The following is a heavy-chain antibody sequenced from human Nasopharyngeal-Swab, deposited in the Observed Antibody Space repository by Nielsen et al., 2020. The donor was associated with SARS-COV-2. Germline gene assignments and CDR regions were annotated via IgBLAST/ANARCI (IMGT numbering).Heavy chain of an antibody. V-gene: IGHV3-20*01. D-gene: IGHD5-12*01. CDR1: GFIFDDFG. Sequence: GVSQNLSRAASGFIFDDFGMSWVRHIPGKGLELAFGIIWSGARADYAVAVKGRFTISRDNAKNSVHLQMNSLRAEDTALYHCVRDRGSYEFDSWGQGTVITVSS. CDR2: IIWSGARA. CDR3: VRDRGSYEFDS. J-gene: IGHJ4*02.